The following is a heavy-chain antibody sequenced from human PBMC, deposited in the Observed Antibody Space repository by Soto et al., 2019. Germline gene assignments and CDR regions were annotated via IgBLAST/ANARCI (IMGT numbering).Heavy chain of an antibody. CDR3: TTVGDGYNCWDYYYYGMGA. CDR1: GVTFSNAW. Sequence: SLRLSCAAAGVTFSNAWMHWVRQATGKGLEWVGRIKSKTDGGTTDNAAPVKGRFTISRDDSKNTLYLQMNSLKTEDTAVYYCTTVGDGYNCWDYYYYGMGAWGEGTTVTVSS. V-gene: IGHV3-15*07. D-gene: IGHD5-12*01. J-gene: IGHJ6*01. CDR2: IKSKTDGGTT.